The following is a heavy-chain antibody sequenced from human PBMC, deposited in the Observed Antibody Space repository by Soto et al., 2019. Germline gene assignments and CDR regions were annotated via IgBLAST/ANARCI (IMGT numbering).Heavy chain of an antibody. J-gene: IGHJ4*02. CDR3: AIVPDY. CDR1: GGSISSGGYS. Sequence: QLQLLESGSGLVKPSQTLSLTCAVSGGSISSGGYSWGWIRQPPGKGLEWIGYIYHSVSTYYNPSLKSPVTTSVDRSKNQFSLRLSSVTAAYTAVYYCAIVPDYWGQGTLVTVSS. V-gene: IGHV4-30-2*01. CDR2: IYHSVST.